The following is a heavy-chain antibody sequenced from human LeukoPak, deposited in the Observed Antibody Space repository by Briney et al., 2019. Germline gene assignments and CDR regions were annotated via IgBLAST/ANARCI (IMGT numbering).Heavy chain of an antibody. Sequence: VASVKVSCKASGYTFTSYDINWVRQATGQGLEWMGWMNPNSGNTGYAQKFQGRVTMTRNTSISTAYMELSSLRSEDTAVYYCAAVPWFGELLWADYWGQGTLVTVSS. V-gene: IGHV1-8*01. CDR3: AAVPWFGELLWADY. CDR2: MNPNSGNT. CDR1: GYTFTSYD. D-gene: IGHD3-10*01. J-gene: IGHJ4*02.